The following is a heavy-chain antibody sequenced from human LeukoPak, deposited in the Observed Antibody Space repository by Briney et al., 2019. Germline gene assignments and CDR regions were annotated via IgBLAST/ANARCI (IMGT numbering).Heavy chain of an antibody. J-gene: IGHJ4*02. CDR3: ARDVNYAFEY. V-gene: IGHV1-18*01. D-gene: IGHD2-2*01. CDR2: ISANSGNT. Sequence: ASVKVSCKPSGYSVTRNGISWVRQAPGQGLEWMAWISANSGNTNYAQNFQDRVALTTDTSTSTAYMELRSLRSDDTAVYYCARDVNYAFEYWGQGTLVTVSS. CDR1: GYSVTRNG.